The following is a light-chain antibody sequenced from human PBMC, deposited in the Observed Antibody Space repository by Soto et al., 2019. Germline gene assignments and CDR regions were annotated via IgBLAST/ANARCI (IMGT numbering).Light chain of an antibody. CDR3: QQYNNWPFS. V-gene: IGKV3-15*01. CDR1: QDVTTN. CDR2: DIS. J-gene: IGKJ5*01. Sequence: EITMTQFPGVLSASRGEGVTLCCRAAQDVTTNFAWYQQKRGQAPRLLIYDISSRATGVPARFSGSGSGTEFTLSISGLQSEDFAVYFCQQYNNWPFSFGQGTRLEIK.